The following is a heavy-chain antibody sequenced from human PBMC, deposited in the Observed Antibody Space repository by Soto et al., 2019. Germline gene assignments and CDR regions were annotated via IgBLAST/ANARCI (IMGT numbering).Heavy chain of an antibody. Sequence: EVQLLESGGGLVQPGGSLRLSCAASGFTFSDSAVSWVRQSPGKGLEWVSALNGRGSNTYYADSVKGRFTVSRDNSRNTLLLQLNILRGEATAAYFCAKHPTLFDLVTGTLGFWGQGTLVAGSS. J-gene: IGHJ4*02. V-gene: IGHV3-23*01. CDR2: LNGRGSNT. CDR3: AKHPTLFDLVTGTLGF. D-gene: IGHD3-9*01. CDR1: GFTFSDSA.